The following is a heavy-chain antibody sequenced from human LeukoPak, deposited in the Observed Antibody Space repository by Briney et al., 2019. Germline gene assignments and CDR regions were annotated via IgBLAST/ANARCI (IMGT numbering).Heavy chain of an antibody. V-gene: IGHV4-39*01. Sequence: KPSENLSLTCTVSGGSISSSSYYWGWIRQPPGKGLEWIGRIYYSGSTYYNPSLKSRVTISVDTSKNQFSLKLSSVTAADTAVYYCASTVTTLVYRFLTRGYWGQGTLVTVSS. CDR3: ASTVTTLVYRFLTRGY. CDR1: GGSISSSSYY. J-gene: IGHJ4*02. D-gene: IGHD4-11*01. CDR2: IYYSGST.